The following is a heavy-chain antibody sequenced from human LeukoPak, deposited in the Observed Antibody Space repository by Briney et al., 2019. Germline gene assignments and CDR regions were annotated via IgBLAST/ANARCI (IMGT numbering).Heavy chain of an antibody. CDR2: IIPIFGTA. CDR3: ARDLGIVGARGGNWFDP. Sequence: SVKVPCKASGGTFSSYAISWVRQAPGQGLEWMGGIIPIFGTANYAQKFQGRVTITADESTSTAYMELSSLRSEDTAVYYCARDLGIVGARGGNWFDPWGQGTLVTVSS. V-gene: IGHV1-69*13. D-gene: IGHD1-26*01. J-gene: IGHJ5*02. CDR1: GGTFSSYA.